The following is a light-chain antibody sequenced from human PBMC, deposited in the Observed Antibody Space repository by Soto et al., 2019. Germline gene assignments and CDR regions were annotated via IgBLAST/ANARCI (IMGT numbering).Light chain of an antibody. J-gene: IGKJ5*01. CDR2: DAT. CDR3: QQYNNWPPIT. CDR1: QTVITY. Sequence: VLTQSPATLSLSPGERATLSCRASQTVITYLAWYQRKPGQAPRLLIFDATKRVTGIPARFSGSGSGTDFTLTISSLEPEDFAVYYCQQYNNWPPITFGQGTRLEIK. V-gene: IGKV3-11*01.